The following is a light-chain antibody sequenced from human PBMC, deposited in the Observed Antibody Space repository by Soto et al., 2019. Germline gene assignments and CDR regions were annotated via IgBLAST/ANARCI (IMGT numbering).Light chain of an antibody. CDR3: QTWGTGDVV. V-gene: IGLV4-69*01. CDR2: LNSDGSH. Sequence: QPVLTQSPSASASLGASVKLTCTLSSGHISYAIAWHQQQPEKGPRYLMKLNSDGSHSKGDGIPDRFSGSSSGAERYLTVSSLQSEDEADYYCQTWGTGDVVFGGGTKVTVL. J-gene: IGLJ2*01. CDR1: SGHISYA.